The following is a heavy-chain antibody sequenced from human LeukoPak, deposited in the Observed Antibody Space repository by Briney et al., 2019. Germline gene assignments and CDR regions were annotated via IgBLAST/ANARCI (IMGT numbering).Heavy chain of an antibody. V-gene: IGHV3-66*01. CDR1: GFTASSNY. CDR2: IYSGGST. D-gene: IGHD3-10*01. Sequence: PGGSLRLSCAVSGFTASSNYMSLAPQAPGKGLEWVSVIYSGGSTYYADSVKGRFTISRDNSKNTLYLQMNSLRAEDTAVYYCARDLPVRVIPGWFDPWGQGTLVTVSS. J-gene: IGHJ5*02. CDR3: ARDLPVRVIPGWFDP.